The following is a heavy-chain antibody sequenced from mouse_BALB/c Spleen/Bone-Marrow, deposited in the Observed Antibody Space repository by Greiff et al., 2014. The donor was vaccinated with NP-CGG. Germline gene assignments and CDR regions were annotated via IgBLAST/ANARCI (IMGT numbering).Heavy chain of an antibody. Sequence: VQLVESGPGLVAPSQSLSITCTVSGFSLTNYGVHWVRQPPEKGLEWLGVIWADGSTNYNSALMSRLSISKDNSKSQVFFKMNSLQTDDTAMYYCARITTATGAMDYWGQGTSVTVSS. CDR1: GFSLTNYG. CDR2: IWADGST. CDR3: ARITTATGAMDY. D-gene: IGHD1-2*01. V-gene: IGHV2-9*02. J-gene: IGHJ4*01.